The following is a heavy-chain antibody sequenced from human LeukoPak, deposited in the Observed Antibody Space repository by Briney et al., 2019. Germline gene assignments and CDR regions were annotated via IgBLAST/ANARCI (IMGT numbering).Heavy chain of an antibody. D-gene: IGHD5-12*01. J-gene: IGHJ4*02. CDR3: ALIVARIGPFDY. V-gene: IGHV1-2*02. Sequence: AASVKVSCKASGYTFTGYYMHWVRQAPGQGLEWMGWINPNSGGTNYAQKFQGRVTMTRDTSISTAYMELSRLRSDDTAVYYCALIVARIGPFDYWGQGTLVTVSS. CDR2: INPNSGGT. CDR1: GYTFTGYY.